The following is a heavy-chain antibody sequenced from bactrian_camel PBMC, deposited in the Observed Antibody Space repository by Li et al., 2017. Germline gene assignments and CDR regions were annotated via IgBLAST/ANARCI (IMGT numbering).Heavy chain of an antibody. CDR2: VNSHGGST. Sequence: VQLVESGGGLVQPGGSLRLSCAASGFAFTEYGMRWVRQAPGKGLEWVSAVNSHGGSTYYADSVKGRFTMSRDNAENTLYLLMNSLKPEDTAVYYCVKPNPDARGGFDHWGQGTQVTVS. J-gene: IGHJ4*01. V-gene: IGHV3S31*01. CDR1: GFAFTEYG. CDR3: VKPNPDARGGFDH. D-gene: IGHD1*01.